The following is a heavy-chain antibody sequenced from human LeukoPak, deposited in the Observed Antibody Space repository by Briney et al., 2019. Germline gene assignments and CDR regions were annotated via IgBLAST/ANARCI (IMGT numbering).Heavy chain of an antibody. J-gene: IGHJ5*02. CDR2: IYYSGST. Sequence: SETLSLTCTVSGGSISSYYWSWIRQPPGKGLEWIGYIYYSGSTNYNPSLKSRVTISVDTSKNQFSLKLSSVTAADTAVYYCARDFAGPRFDPWGQGTLVTVSS. V-gene: IGHV4-59*01. CDR1: GGSISSYY. CDR3: ARDFAGPRFDP.